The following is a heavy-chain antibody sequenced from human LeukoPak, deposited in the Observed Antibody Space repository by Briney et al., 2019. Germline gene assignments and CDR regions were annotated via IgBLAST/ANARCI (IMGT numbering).Heavy chain of an antibody. CDR3: AREDQWLEFDY. Sequence: PSETLSLTCTVSGGSISSYYWSWIRQPPGKGLEWIGYIYYRGSTNYNPSLKSRVTISVDKSKNQFSLKLSSVTAADTAVYYCAREDQWLEFDYWGQGTLVTVSS. V-gene: IGHV4-59*12. D-gene: IGHD6-19*01. CDR1: GGSISSYY. J-gene: IGHJ4*02. CDR2: IYYRGST.